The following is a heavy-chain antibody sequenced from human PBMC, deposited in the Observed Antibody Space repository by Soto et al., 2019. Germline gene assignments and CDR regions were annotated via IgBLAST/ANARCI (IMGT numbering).Heavy chain of an antibody. CDR1: GGTFSSYA. CDR3: AVIVHTRYYYGMDV. V-gene: IGHV1-69*12. D-gene: IGHD3-22*01. CDR2: ITPIFGTA. Sequence: QVQLVQSGAEVKKPGSSVKVSCKASGGTFSSYAISWVRQAPGQGLEWMGGITPIFGTANYAQKFQGRVXIXAXEXXSTAYMERSSLRCEDTAVYYCAVIVHTRYYYGMDVWGQGTTVTVSS. J-gene: IGHJ6*02.